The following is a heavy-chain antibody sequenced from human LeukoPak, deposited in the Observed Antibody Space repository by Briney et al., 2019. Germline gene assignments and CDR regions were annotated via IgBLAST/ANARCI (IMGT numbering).Heavy chain of an antibody. CDR2: ISDSGGST. CDR3: ARSPHNWNGEDYYYYMDV. D-gene: IGHD1-1*01. V-gene: IGHV3-23*01. J-gene: IGHJ6*03. Sequence: PGGSLRLSCVASGFTFGSYWMNWVRRAPGKGLEWVSVISDSGGSTYYTDSVKGRFTISRDNSKNTLYLQMNSLRAEDTAVYYCARSPHNWNGEDYYYYMDVWGKGTTVTVSS. CDR1: GFTFGSYW.